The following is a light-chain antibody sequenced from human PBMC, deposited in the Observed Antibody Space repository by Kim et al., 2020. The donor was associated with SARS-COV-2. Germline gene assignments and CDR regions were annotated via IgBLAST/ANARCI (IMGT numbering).Light chain of an antibody. J-gene: IGLJ3*02. Sequence: WGQTVTITCPGDSLRNGYASGYQQKPGQAPVLVIYAKNNRTSGIRARFSCSSSGDTASLTVTGAQAEDEADYYCFSREDRADKWVFGGGTQLTVL. CDR1: SLRNGY. CDR3: FSREDRADKWV. V-gene: IGLV3-19*01. CDR2: AKN.